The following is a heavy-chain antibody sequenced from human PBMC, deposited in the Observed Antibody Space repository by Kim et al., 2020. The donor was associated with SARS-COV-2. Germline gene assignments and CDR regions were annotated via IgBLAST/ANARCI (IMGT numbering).Heavy chain of an antibody. J-gene: IGHJ6*02. CDR2: ISYDGSNK. V-gene: IGHV3-30*04. Sequence: GGSLRLSCAASGFTFSSYAMHRVRQAPGKGLEWVAVISYDGSNKYYADSVKGRFTISRDNSKNTLYLQMNSLRAEDTAVYYCARDRRYYGSGTNGMDVWGQGTTVTVSS. CDR3: ARDRRYYGSGTNGMDV. D-gene: IGHD3-10*01. CDR1: GFTFSSYA.